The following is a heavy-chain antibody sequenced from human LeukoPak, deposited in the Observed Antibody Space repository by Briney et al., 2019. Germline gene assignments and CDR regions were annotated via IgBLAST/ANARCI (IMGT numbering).Heavy chain of an antibody. CDR2: ISSSGSKI. J-gene: IGHJ6*02. CDR1: GFTFSSYE. CDR3: ASNLLGSPDYYYYGMDV. Sequence: GGSLRLSCAASGFTFSSYEMKWVRQAPGKGVEWVSYISSSGSKIYYADSVKGRFTISRDNAKNSLYLQLNTLRAEDTAVYYCASNLLGSPDYYYYGMDVWGQGTTVTVSS. V-gene: IGHV3-48*03. D-gene: IGHD2-15*01.